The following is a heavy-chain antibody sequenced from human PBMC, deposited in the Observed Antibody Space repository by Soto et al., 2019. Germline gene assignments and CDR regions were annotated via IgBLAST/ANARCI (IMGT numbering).Heavy chain of an antibody. CDR3: ARDSTTHDAFDV. Sequence: EVQLVETGGGLIQPGGSLRLSCAASGFSVSFNYMSWVRQAPGRGVEWVSLIYSGGSTYYADSVKGRFTISRDISRNTLYRQMNSLRVEDTAVYYCARDSTTHDAFDVWGQGTVVTVSS. J-gene: IGHJ3*01. D-gene: IGHD1-26*01. CDR2: IYSGGST. CDR1: GFSVSFNY. V-gene: IGHV3-53*02.